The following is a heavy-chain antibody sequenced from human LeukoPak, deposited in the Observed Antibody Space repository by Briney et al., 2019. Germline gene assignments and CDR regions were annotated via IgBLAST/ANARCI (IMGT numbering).Heavy chain of an antibody. CDR1: GYTFTSYA. CDR3: ARDGNCSGGNCPFDF. Sequence: ASVKVSCKGSGYTFTSYAMHWVRQAPGQGLEWMGWINAGNGNTKYSQKFQGRVTITSDTSASTAYMELSSLRSEDTAVYYCARDGNCSGGNCPFDFWGQGTLVTVSS. D-gene: IGHD2-15*01. V-gene: IGHV1-3*01. CDR2: INAGNGNT. J-gene: IGHJ4*02.